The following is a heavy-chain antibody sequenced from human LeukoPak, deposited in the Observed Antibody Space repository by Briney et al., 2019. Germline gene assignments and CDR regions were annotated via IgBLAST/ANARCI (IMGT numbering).Heavy chain of an antibody. CDR2: ISGSGGST. CDR3: AREGARIAAAGFDY. D-gene: IGHD6-13*01. V-gene: IGHV3-23*01. J-gene: IGHJ4*02. CDR1: GFTFSSSA. Sequence: GGSLRLSCAASGFTFSSSAMGWVRQTPGKGLEWVSGISGSGGSTYYADSVKGRFTISRDNSKNTLYLQMNSLRAEDTAVYYCAREGARIAAAGFDYWGQGTLVTVSS.